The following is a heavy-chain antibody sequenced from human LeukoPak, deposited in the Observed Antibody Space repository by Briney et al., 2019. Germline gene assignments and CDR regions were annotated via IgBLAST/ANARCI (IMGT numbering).Heavy chain of an antibody. CDR2: IYYSGST. J-gene: IGHJ4*02. CDR1: GGSISSYY. D-gene: IGHD1-26*01. V-gene: IGHV4-59*01. CDR3: ARDSGSYLLDY. Sequence: SETLSLTCTVSGGSISSYYWSWIRQPPGKGLEWIGYIYYSGSTNYNPSLKSRVTISVDTSKDQFSLKLSSVTAADTAVYYCARDSGSYLLDYWGQGTLVTVSS.